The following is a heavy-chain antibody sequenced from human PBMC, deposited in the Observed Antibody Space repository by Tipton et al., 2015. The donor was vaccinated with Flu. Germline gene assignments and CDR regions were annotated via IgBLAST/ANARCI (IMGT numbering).Heavy chain of an antibody. CDR3: ATSQLPSGPHYYGLDV. V-gene: IGHV3-15*01. CDR2: IRGKSDGGTT. Sequence: SLRLSCVASGFTFTSAWMNWVRQAPGKGLEWLGRIRGKSDGGTTDYAAPVKGRFTISRDDSKNTLFLQINSPKTEDTAVYYCATSQLPSGPHYYGLDVWGQGTTVTVSS. CDR1: GFTFTSAW. D-gene: IGHD3-10*01. J-gene: IGHJ6*02.